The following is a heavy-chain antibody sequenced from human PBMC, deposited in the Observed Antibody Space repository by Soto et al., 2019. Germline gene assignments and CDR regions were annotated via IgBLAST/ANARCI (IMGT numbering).Heavy chain of an antibody. CDR2: INNNGNT. J-gene: IGHJ4*02. D-gene: IGHD3-22*01. V-gene: IGHV4-59*02. CDR3: AKDFVYDSSGFLPYFDY. Sequence: PSETLSLTCNVSGGSVSGYHWSWIRQPPGKGLEWIGYINNNGNTDYNPSLESRVTISVDNSKNTLYMQMNSLRAEDTAVYYCAKDFVYDSSGFLPYFDYWGQGTLVTVSS. CDR1: GGSVSGYH.